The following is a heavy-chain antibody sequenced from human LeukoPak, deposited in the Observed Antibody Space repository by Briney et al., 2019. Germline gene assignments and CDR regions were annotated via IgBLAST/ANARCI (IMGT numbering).Heavy chain of an antibody. D-gene: IGHD6-19*01. CDR3: ARDLVEGYSSGWPGGY. CDR1: GFTFSSYA. CDR2: ISYDGSNK. J-gene: IGHJ4*02. V-gene: IGHV3-30-3*01. Sequence: GWSLTLSCAASGFTFSSYAMHWVRQAPGQGLEGVAVISYDGSNKYYADSVKGRFTISRDNSKNTLYLQMNSLRAEDTAVYYCARDLVEGYSSGWPGGYWGQGTLVTVSS.